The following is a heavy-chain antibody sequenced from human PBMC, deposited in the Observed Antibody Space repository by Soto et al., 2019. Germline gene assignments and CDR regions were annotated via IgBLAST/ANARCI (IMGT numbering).Heavy chain of an antibody. J-gene: IGHJ3*01. Sequence: QELLVESGGGVVQPGRSLRLSCAASGFTFSSFAMHWVRQAPGKGLEWVSVISFNGLSQFYPDSIRGRFTISRDNSKNTLYLQLDSLRPDDTAVYYCARGGRGLRGDFDVWGQGTEVSVS. D-gene: IGHD3-16*01. V-gene: IGHV3-30*03. CDR2: ISFNGLSQ. CDR1: GFTFSSFA. CDR3: ARGGRGLRGDFDV.